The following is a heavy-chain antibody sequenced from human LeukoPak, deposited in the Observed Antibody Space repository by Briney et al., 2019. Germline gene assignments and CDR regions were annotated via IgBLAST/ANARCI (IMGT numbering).Heavy chain of an antibody. CDR3: ARDGEYCSSTSCLESYMDV. J-gene: IGHJ6*03. CDR1: GFTFTDYY. CDR2: ITNSGTTI. V-gene: IGHV3-11*01. Sequence: SLRLSCAASGFTFTDYYISWIRQAPGKGVEWVSYITNSGTTIYYADAVKGRFTISRDNAKNSLYLQMNSLRAEDTAVYYCARDGEYCSSTSCLESYMDVWGKGTTVTVSS. D-gene: IGHD2-2*01.